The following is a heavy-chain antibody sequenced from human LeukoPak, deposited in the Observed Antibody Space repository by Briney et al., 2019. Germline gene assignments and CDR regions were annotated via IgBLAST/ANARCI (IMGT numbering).Heavy chain of an antibody. D-gene: IGHD3-16*01. J-gene: IGHJ4*02. Sequence: ASVKVSCKASGYTFTGYYMHWVRQAPGQGLEWMGWINPNTGGTNYAESFQGRVTMTRDTSISTAYMELRRLTSDDTALYYCARGGSNSSWYSYFDLWGQGTLVTVSS. CDR1: GYTFTGYY. CDR3: ARGGSNSSWYSYFDL. CDR2: INPNTGGT. V-gene: IGHV1-2*02.